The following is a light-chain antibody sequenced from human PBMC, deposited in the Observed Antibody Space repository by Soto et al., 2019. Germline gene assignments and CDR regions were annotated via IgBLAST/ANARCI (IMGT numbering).Light chain of an antibody. J-gene: IGKJ1*01. CDR3: QQYHNWPWA. CDR2: AAS. CDR1: RSVDNN. V-gene: IGKV3-15*01. Sequence: ERVMTQSPATLSVSPGERAILSCRASRSVDNNLAWYQQKPGQAPRLLISAASTRATGIPARFSGTGPGTEFTLTISSLQSEDIAVYYCQQYHNWPWAFGQGTKVDIK.